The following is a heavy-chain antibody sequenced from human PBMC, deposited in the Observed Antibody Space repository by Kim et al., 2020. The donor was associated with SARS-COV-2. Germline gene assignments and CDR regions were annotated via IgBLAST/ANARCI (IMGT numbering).Heavy chain of an antibody. Sequence: GKGRFTISRDNSKNTVCLQMGSLRAEDTAVYYCAKYCSAATCFYYYGMDVWGQGTTVTVSS. D-gene: IGHD2-15*01. V-gene: IGHV3-23*01. J-gene: IGHJ6*02. CDR3: AKYCSAATCFYYYGMDV.